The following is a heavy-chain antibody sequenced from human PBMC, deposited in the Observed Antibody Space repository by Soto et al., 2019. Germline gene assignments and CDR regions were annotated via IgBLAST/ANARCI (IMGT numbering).Heavy chain of an antibody. Sequence: SETLSLTCTVSGGSISSYYWSWIRQPPGKGLEWIGYIYYSGSTNYNPSLKSRVTISVDTSKNQFSLKLSSVTAADTAVYYCARDREFYGMDVWGQGTTVTVSS. J-gene: IGHJ6*02. CDR2: IYYSGST. D-gene: IGHD3-10*01. V-gene: IGHV4-59*01. CDR3: ARDREFYGMDV. CDR1: GGSISSYY.